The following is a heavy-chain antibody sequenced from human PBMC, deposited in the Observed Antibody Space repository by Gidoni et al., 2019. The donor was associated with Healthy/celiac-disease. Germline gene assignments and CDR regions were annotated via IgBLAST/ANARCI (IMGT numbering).Heavy chain of an antibody. J-gene: IGHJ6*02. Sequence: VQLVESGGGVVQPGRSLRLSCAASGFTFCSYAIHWVRQAPGKGLEWLAVISYDGSNKYYADSVKGRFTISRDNSKNTLYLQMNSLRAEDTAVYYCARDGPRIYYDSSGYSVYYGMDVWGQGTTVTVSS. CDR1: GFTFCSYA. CDR3: ARDGPRIYYDSSGYSVYYGMDV. D-gene: IGHD3-22*01. V-gene: IGHV3-30-3*01. CDR2: ISYDGSNK.